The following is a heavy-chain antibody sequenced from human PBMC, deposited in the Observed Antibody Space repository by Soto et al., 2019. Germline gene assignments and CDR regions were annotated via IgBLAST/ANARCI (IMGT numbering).Heavy chain of an antibody. CDR3: ANEDPCSLNCARGGDLNY. CDR1: AFTFSAYA. CDR2: ISGSGSDT. Sequence: EVQLLESGGGLVQPGGSLRLSCAASAFTFSAYAVTWVRQAPGMGLEWVSTISGSGSDTWYADSVNGGFTISRDNSKNTLYLQMSSLIVEDPVFDYCANEDPCSLNCARGGDLNYWGLGTLVTVSS. J-gene: IGHJ4*02. D-gene: IGHD2-15*01. V-gene: IGHV3-23*01.